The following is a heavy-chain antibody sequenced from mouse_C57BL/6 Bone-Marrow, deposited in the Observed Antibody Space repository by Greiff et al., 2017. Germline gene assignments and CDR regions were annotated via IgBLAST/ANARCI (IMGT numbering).Heavy chain of an antibody. Sequence: EVQLVESGGDLVKPGGSLKLSCAASGFTFSSYGMSWVRQTPDKRLEWVATISSGGSYTYYPDSVKGRFTISRDNAKNTLYLQMSSLKSEDTAMYYCARQGLFAYWGQGTLVTVSA. CDR2: ISSGGSYT. CDR3: ARQGLFAY. J-gene: IGHJ3*01. CDR1: GFTFSSYG. V-gene: IGHV5-6*01.